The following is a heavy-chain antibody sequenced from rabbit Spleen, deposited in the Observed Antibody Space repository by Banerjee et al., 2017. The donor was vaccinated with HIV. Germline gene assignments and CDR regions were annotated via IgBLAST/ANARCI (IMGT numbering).Heavy chain of an antibody. Sequence: QSLEESGGDLVNPWASLTLTGTAYGFTLSSYWMCWGRQAPGKGLEWIACIYAGSSGSTYFASWAKGRFTITRSTSLNTVTLQMTSLTAADTATYFCARYMGGCYFDLWGPGTLVNFS. CDR2: IYAGSSGST. CDR3: ARYMGGCYFDL. D-gene: IGHD1-1*01. V-gene: IGHV1S40*01. CDR1: GFTLSSYW. J-gene: IGHJ4*01.